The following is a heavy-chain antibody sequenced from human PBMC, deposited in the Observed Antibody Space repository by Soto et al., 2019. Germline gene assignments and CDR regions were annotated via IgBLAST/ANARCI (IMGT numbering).Heavy chain of an antibody. Sequence: GGSLRLSCAASGFTVSSNYMSWVRQAPGKGLEWVSVIYSGGSTYYADSVKGRFTISRDNSKNTLYLQMNSLRAEDTAVYYCATRIPGMVRGVINRFDYWGQGTLVTVSS. V-gene: IGHV3-66*01. CDR2: IYSGGST. CDR1: GFTVSSNY. D-gene: IGHD3-10*01. J-gene: IGHJ4*02. CDR3: ATRIPGMVRGVINRFDY.